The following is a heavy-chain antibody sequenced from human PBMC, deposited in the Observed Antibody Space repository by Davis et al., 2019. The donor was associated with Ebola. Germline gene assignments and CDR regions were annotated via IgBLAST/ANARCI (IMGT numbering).Heavy chain of an antibody. Sequence: MPAGSLTLSCTVSAGSTSSSSYYWGWIRQPPGKGLEWIGSIYYSGITYYNPSLKSRVTISVDTSTTQFPRKLSSVTAADTAVDYCARALHYYDSSGYLGLWGQGTLVTVSS. CDR2: IYYSGIT. V-gene: IGHV4-39*06. D-gene: IGHD3-22*01. CDR1: AGSTSSSSYY. CDR3: ARALHYYDSSGYLGL. J-gene: IGHJ4*02.